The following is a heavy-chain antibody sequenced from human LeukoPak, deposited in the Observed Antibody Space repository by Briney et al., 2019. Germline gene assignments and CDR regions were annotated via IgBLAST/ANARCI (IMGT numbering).Heavy chain of an antibody. D-gene: IGHD7-27*01. Sequence: SLRLSCAASGFSFEAYGMYWVRQAPGKGLKWVSGITWNSDDMAYADSVKGRFTISRDNAKNCLYLQMNSLTVEDTALYYCTRVTSWGTGFDYWGQGTLVTVSS. CDR2: ITWNSDDM. J-gene: IGHJ4*02. CDR3: TRVTSWGTGFDY. CDR1: GFSFEAYG. V-gene: IGHV3-9*01.